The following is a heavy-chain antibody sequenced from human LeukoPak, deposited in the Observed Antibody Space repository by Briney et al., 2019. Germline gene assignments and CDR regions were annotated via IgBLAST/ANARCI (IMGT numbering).Heavy chain of an antibody. CDR3: ARASLDDYFDY. CDR2: INHSGST. J-gene: IGHJ4*02. Sequence: PSETLSLTCAVYGGSFSGYYWSWIRQPPGKGLEWIGEINHSGSTNYNPSLKSRVTISVDTSKNQFSLKLSSVTAADTAVYYCARASLDDYFDYWGQGTLVTVSS. CDR1: GGSFSGYY. V-gene: IGHV4-34*01.